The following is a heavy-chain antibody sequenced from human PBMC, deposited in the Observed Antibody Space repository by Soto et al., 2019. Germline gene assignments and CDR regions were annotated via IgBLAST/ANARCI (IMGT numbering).Heavy chain of an antibody. D-gene: IGHD2-15*01. Sequence: PGESLKISRKGFGYSFTNYWISWVRQMPGKGLEWMGRIDPSDSYTNYSPSFQGHVTISADKSISTAYLQWSSLKASDTAMYYCARQGGINQYYYGMDVWGQGTTVTVSS. CDR2: IDPSDSYT. V-gene: IGHV5-10-1*01. CDR1: GYSFTNYW. CDR3: ARQGGINQYYYGMDV. J-gene: IGHJ6*02.